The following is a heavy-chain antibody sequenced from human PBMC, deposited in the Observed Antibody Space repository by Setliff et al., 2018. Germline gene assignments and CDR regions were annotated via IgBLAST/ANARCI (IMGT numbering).Heavy chain of an antibody. CDR3: RFWSGYYKNDF. J-gene: IGHJ4*01. Sequence: PSETLSLTCTVSGGSISSMSYYWGWIRQPPGKGLEWIGSIYHSGSSYYNSSLRSRVTISVDTSKNQFSLKISSMTAADAGVYYCRFWSGYYKNDFWGHGTLVTVSS. D-gene: IGHD6-25*01. V-gene: IGHV4-39*07. CDR1: GGSISSMSYY. CDR2: IYHSGSS.